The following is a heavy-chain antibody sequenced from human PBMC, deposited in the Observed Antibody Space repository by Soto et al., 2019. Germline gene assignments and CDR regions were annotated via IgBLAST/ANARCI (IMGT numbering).Heavy chain of an antibody. V-gene: IGHV1-3*01. D-gene: IGHD2-15*01. Sequence: ASVKVSCKASGYNFTNYGISWVRQAPGQRLEWMGWINAGNSNTNYSQKFQGRVTITRDTSASTAYMELSSLRSEDTAVYYCAIKGYCSGGSCSSGAFDIWGQGTMVTVSS. CDR1: GYNFTNYG. CDR2: INAGNSNT. CDR3: AIKGYCSGGSCSSGAFDI. J-gene: IGHJ3*02.